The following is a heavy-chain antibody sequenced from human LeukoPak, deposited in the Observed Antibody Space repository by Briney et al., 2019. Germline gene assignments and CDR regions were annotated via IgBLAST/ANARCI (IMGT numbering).Heavy chain of an antibody. V-gene: IGHV3-30*18. D-gene: IGHD6-13*01. Sequence: PGGSLRLSCAASGFTFSNYGMHWVRQAPGKGLEWVAVISYDEINKYYADAVEGRFTISRDNSKNTLYLQMDSLRADDTAVYYCAKGGPQVVRWSFDPWGQGTLVTVSS. CDR1: GFTFSNYG. CDR2: ISYDEINK. CDR3: AKGGPQVVRWSFDP. J-gene: IGHJ5*02.